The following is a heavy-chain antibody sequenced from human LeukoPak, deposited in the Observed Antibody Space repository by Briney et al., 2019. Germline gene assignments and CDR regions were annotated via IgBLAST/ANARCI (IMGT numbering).Heavy chain of an antibody. CDR1: GFPFNNYW. Sequence: GGSLRLSCGASGFPFNNYWMHWVGQAPGMGLVWVSRINSDGRGTTYEASVKGRVTISRDNAKNTLYLQRNRPRTEDAAVYYWARGKDGVWAFDSWGQGTTVTVSA. CDR3: ARGKDGVWAFDS. D-gene: IGHD3-16*01. V-gene: IGHV3-74*01. J-gene: IGHJ3*02. CDR2: INSDGRGT.